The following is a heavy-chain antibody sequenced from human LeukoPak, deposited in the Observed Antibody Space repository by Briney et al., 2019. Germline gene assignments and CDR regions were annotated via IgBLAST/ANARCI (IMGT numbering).Heavy chain of an antibody. J-gene: IGHJ4*02. CDR2: INPNSGGT. D-gene: IGHD2-2*01. Sequence: ASVKVSCKASGYTFTGYYMHWVRQAPGQGLEWMGWINPNSGGTNYAQKFQGRVTMTRDTSISTAYMELSRLRSDDTAVYYCASGYCNSTSCYFFDYWGQGTLVTVSS. CDR3: ASGYCNSTSCYFFDY. V-gene: IGHV1-2*02. CDR1: GYTFTGYY.